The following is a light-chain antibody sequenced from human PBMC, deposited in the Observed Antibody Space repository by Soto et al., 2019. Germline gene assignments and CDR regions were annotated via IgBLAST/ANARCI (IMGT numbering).Light chain of an antibody. V-gene: IGKV3-15*01. CDR1: QSLSTD. CDR3: QQYNNWPPL. J-gene: IGKJ2*01. Sequence: EIVMTQSPATLSVSPGETATLSCRASQSLSTDLAWYQQKPGQSPRLLIYGAFTRATGIPARFSGSGSGTELTLTISSLQSEDFAVYYCQQYNNWPPLFGQGTKLEI. CDR2: GAF.